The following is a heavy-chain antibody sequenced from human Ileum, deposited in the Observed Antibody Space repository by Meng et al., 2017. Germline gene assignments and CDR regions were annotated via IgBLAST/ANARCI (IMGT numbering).Heavy chain of an antibody. CDR2: IHPNTGNP. Sequence: TGLKLQKPGASVKVSVKASGYTFTSYALNWVRQAPGQGLECLGWIHPNTGNPTYAQGLTGRFVFSLDTSVSTAYLQISSLKAEDTAVYYCAREDLFWSGYFDYWGQGTLVTVSS. CDR1: GYTFTSYA. V-gene: IGHV7-4-1*02. D-gene: IGHD3-3*01. J-gene: IGHJ4*02. CDR3: AREDLFWSGYFDY.